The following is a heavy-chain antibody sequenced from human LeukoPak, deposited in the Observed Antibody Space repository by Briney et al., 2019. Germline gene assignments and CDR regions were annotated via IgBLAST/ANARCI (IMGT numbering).Heavy chain of an antibody. CDR2: INPSGGST. CDR1: GYTFTSYY. Sequence: ASVKVSCKASGYTFTSYYMHWVRQAPGQGLEWMGIINPSGGSTSYAQKFQGRVTMTRDTSTSTVYMELSSLRSEGTAVYYCARSFRAVAGTSPIRYWGQGTLVTVSS. D-gene: IGHD6-19*01. J-gene: IGHJ4*02. CDR3: ARSFRAVAGTSPIRY. V-gene: IGHV1-46*01.